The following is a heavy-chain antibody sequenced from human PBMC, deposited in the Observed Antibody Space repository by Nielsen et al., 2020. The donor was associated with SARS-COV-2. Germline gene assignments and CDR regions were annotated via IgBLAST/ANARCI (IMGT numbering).Heavy chain of an antibody. V-gene: IGHV4-31*03. J-gene: IGHJ4*02. CDR1: GDSISSGAYY. Sequence: SETLSLTCTVSGDSISSGAYYWTWIRQHPGEGLEWIGYIYYSGSTYYNPSLKSRVTISVDTSKSQFSLKLSSVTAADTAVYYCARSAVYNYLFDSWGQGTLVTVSS. D-gene: IGHD5-24*01. CDR2: IYYSGST. CDR3: ARSAVYNYLFDS.